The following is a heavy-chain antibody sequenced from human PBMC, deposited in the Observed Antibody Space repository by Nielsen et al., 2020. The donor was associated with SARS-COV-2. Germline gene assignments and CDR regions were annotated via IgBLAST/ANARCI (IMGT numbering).Heavy chain of an antibody. J-gene: IGHJ5*02. D-gene: IGHD6-19*01. Sequence: SETLSLTCTVSGGSISSYYWSWIRQPPGKGLEWIGYIYYSGSTNYNPSLKSRVTISVDKSKNQFSLKLSSVTAADTAVYYCARGWSAEIAVAGPWDRWGQGTLVTVSS. CDR3: ARGWSAEIAVAGPWDR. V-gene: IGHV4-59*12. CDR1: GGSISSYY. CDR2: IYYSGST.